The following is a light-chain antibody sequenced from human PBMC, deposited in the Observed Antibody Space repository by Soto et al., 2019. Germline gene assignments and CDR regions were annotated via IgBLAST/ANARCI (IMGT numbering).Light chain of an antibody. CDR1: QSLIHSDGSTY. CDR3: MQGTHWPWT. V-gene: IGKV2-30*02. J-gene: IGKJ1*01. Sequence: DVVMTQSPLSLPVTLGQPASISCRSSQSLIHSDGSTYLSWFQQRPGQSPRRLIYEVSDRDSGVPDRFSGSGSGTDFTLKMSRVEAEDVGVYYCMQGTHWPWTFGQGTEVEIK. CDR2: EVS.